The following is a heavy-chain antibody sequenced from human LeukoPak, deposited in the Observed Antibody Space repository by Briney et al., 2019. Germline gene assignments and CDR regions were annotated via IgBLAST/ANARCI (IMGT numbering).Heavy chain of an antibody. CDR1: GVSFSTYY. V-gene: IGHV4-4*07. Sequence: PSETLSLTCTVSGVSFSTYYWSWIRQPAGMGLEWIGRIYTSGSTNYNPSLKSRLTMSVDTSKNHFSLKLSSVTAADTAVYYCARGDPFRAGWFDPWGQGTLVTVSS. CDR2: IYTSGST. J-gene: IGHJ5*02. CDR3: ARGDPFRAGWFDP. D-gene: IGHD6-13*01.